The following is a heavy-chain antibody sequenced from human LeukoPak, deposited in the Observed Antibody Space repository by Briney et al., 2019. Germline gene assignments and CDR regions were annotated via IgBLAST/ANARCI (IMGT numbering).Heavy chain of an antibody. D-gene: IGHD3-22*01. J-gene: IGHJ3*02. CDR1: GSSISSYY. CDR3: ARGRYYYDSSGYPIYDAFDI. CDR2: IYYSGST. Sequence: SETLSLTCTVSGSSISSYYWSWTRQPPGKGLEWIGYIYYSGSTNYNPSLKSRVTISVDTSKNQFSLKLSSVTAADTAVYYCARGRYYYDSSGYPIYDAFDIWGQGTMVTVSS. V-gene: IGHV4-59*01.